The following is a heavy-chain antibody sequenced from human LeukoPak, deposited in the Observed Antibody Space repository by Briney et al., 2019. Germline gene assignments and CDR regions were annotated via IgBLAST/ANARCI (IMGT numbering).Heavy chain of an antibody. D-gene: IGHD3-10*01. CDR3: ARHLYSGSGSYYYYYMDV. J-gene: IGHJ6*03. CDR1: GGSISSSSYY. CDR2: IYYSGST. Sequence: SETLSLTCTVSGGSISSSSYYWGWIRQPPGKGLEWIGSIYYSGSTYYNPSLKSRVTISVDTSKNQFSLKLSSVTAADTAVYSCARHLYSGSGSYYYYYMDVWGKGTTVTVSS. V-gene: IGHV4-39*01.